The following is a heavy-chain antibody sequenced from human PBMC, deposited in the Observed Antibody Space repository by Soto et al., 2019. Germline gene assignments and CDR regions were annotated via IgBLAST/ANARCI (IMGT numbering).Heavy chain of an antibody. CDR2: ISSSSSYI. V-gene: IGHV3-21*01. CDR1: GFTFSSYS. CDR3: ASMGVVVAAPHAFDI. D-gene: IGHD2-15*01. Sequence: GGSLRLSCAASGFTFSSYSMNWVRQAPGKGLEWVSSISSSSSYIYYADSVKGRFTISRDNAKNSLYLQMNSLRAEDTAVYYCASMGVVVAAPHAFDIWGQGTMVTVSS. J-gene: IGHJ3*02.